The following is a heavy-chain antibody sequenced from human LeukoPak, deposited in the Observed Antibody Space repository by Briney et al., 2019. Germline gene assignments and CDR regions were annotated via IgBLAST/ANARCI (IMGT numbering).Heavy chain of an antibody. V-gene: IGHV4-4*02. CDR3: SGQVSYYYGMDV. CDR1: GGSISSSNW. J-gene: IGHJ6*04. Sequence: PSGTLSLTCAVSGGSISSSNWWSWVRQPPGKGLEWIGEIYHSGSTNYNPSLKSRVTISVDTSKNQFSLKLSSVTAADTAVYYCSGQVSYYYGMDVWGKGTTVTVSS. CDR2: IYHSGST.